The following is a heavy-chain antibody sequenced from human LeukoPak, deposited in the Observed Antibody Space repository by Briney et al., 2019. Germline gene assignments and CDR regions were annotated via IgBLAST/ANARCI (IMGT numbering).Heavy chain of an antibody. V-gene: IGHV5-51*01. CDR3: ARPDYGDYLFYFDY. D-gene: IGHD4-17*01. CDR2: IYPGDSDT. CDR1: GYIFTSYW. Sequence: GKSLKISCKGSGYIFTSYWIGWLRQMPGKGLEWMGIIYPGDSDTRYSPSFQGQVTISADKSISTAYLQWSSLKASDTAMYYCARPDYGDYLFYFDYWGQGTLVTVSS. J-gene: IGHJ4*02.